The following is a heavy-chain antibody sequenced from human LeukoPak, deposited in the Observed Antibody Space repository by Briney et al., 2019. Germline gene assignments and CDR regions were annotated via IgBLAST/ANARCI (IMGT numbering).Heavy chain of an antibody. Sequence: GGSLRLSCAASGFTFSSYDMHWVRQATGKGLEWVSAIGTAGDTYYPGSVKGRFTISRENAKNSLYLRMNSLRAGDTAVYYCARSPSGGGPFDYWGQGTLVTVSS. CDR3: ARSPSGGGPFDY. CDR1: GFTFSSYD. CDR2: IGTAGDT. D-gene: IGHD2-15*01. J-gene: IGHJ4*02. V-gene: IGHV3-13*01.